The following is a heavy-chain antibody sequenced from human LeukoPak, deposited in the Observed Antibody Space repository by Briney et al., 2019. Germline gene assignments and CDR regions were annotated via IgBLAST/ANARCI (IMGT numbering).Heavy chain of an antibody. CDR3: ARVMIVGAIYYYYMDV. CDR1: GYTFTGYY. CDR2: INPNSGGT. V-gene: IGHV1-2*02. Sequence: ASVKVSCKASGYTFTGYYMHWVRQAPGQGLEWMGWINPNSGGTNYAQKFQGRVTMTRDTSISTAYMELSRLRSDDTAVYYCARVMIVGAIYYYYMDVWGKGTTVTISS. D-gene: IGHD1-26*01. J-gene: IGHJ6*03.